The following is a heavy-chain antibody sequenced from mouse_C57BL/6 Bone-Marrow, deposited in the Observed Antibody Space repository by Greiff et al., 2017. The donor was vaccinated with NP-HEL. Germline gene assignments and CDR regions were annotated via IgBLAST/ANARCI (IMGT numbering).Heavy chain of an antibody. D-gene: IGHD1-1*01. CDR3: ARDYGSSYWAMDY. Sequence: EVHLVESGAELVKPGASVKLSCTASGFNIKDYYMHWVKQRTEQGLEWIGRIDPEDGETKYAPKFQGKATITADTSSNTAYLQLSSLTSEDTAVYYCARDYGSSYWAMDYWGQGTSVTVSS. J-gene: IGHJ4*01. CDR1: GFNIKDYY. CDR2: IDPEDGET. V-gene: IGHV14-2*01.